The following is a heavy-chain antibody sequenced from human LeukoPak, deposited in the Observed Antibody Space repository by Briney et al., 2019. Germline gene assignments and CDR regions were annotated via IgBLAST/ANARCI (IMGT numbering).Heavy chain of an antibody. CDR1: GFTFSSYS. J-gene: IGHJ3*02. CDR3: ARDYAYAFDI. CDR2: ISGGGSPI. V-gene: IGHV3-48*02. D-gene: IGHD4-17*01. Sequence: GGSLILSCAASGFTFSSYSLNWVRQAPGKGLEWLSYISGGGSPIFYADSVKGRFTISRDNARNSLYLQMNSLRDEDTAVYYCARDYAYAFDIWGQGTMVTVSS.